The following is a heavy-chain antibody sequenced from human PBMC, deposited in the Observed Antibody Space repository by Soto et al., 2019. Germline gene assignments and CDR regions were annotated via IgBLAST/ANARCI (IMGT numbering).Heavy chain of an antibody. V-gene: IGHV1-69*13. Sequence: SVKVSCKASGGTFSSYAISWVRQAPGQGLEWMGGIIPIFGTANYAQKFQGRVTITADESTSTAYMELSSLRSEDTAVYYCARATTVYYYYYYGMDVWGQGTTVTVSS. J-gene: IGHJ6*02. CDR1: GGTFSSYA. D-gene: IGHD4-17*01. CDR2: IIPIFGTA. CDR3: ARATTVYYYYYYGMDV.